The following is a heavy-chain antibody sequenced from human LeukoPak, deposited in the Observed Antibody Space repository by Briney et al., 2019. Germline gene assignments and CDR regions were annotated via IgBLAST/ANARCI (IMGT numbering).Heavy chain of an antibody. CDR2: FGFNGEST. CDR3: AKGGYSNGRYYYYYMDV. D-gene: IGHD5-18*01. Sequence: GGTLRLSCPASGFTVSSNYMTWFRQAPGKGLKWVSSFGFNGESTYYADSAKGRFTISRDNSKNTLYLQINSLRPEDTAVYYCAKGGYSNGRYYYYYMDVWGEGTTVTVSS. CDR1: GFTVSSNY. J-gene: IGHJ6*03. V-gene: IGHV3-23*01.